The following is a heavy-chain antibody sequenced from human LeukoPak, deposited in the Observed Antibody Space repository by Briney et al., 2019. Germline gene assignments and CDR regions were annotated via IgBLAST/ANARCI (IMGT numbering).Heavy chain of an antibody. Sequence: SETLSLTCTVSGGSISSGGYYWSWIRQHPGKGLEWIGYIYYSGSTYYNPSLKSRVTISVDTSKNQFSLKLSSVTAADTAVYYCARGRREWELGKIYYYYYMDVWGKGTTVTVSS. V-gene: IGHV4-31*03. CDR1: GGSISSGGYY. J-gene: IGHJ6*03. D-gene: IGHD1-26*01. CDR2: IYYSGST. CDR3: ARGRREWELGKIYYYYYMDV.